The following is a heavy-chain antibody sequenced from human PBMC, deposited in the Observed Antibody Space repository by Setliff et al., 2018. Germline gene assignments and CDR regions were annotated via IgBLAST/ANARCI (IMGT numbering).Heavy chain of an antibody. D-gene: IGHD3-16*01. CDR1: GFNFRSSN. CDR3: ASLDYVWGSYRTDAFDI. V-gene: IGHV3-48*04. CDR2: ISSSGSTI. Sequence: GGSLRLSCAASGFNFRSSNMNWVRQAPGKGLEWVSYISSSGSTIYYADSVKGRFTISRDNAKSSLYLQMNSLRAEDTAVYYCASLDYVWGSYRTDAFDIWGQGTMVTVSS. J-gene: IGHJ3*02.